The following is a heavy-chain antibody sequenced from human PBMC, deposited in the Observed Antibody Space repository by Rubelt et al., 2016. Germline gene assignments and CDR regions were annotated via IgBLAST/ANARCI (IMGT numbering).Heavy chain of an antibody. CDR3: ARSSSGYFN. V-gene: IGHV3-7*01. D-gene: IGHD3-22*01. Sequence: SFSMSWVRQAPGKGLEWVANIKQDGSEKYYVDSVKGRFTISRDNARNTLFLQMNSLRVEDTAVYYCARSSSGYFNWGQGTLVTVSS. J-gene: IGHJ4*02. CDR1: SFS. CDR2: IKQDGSEK.